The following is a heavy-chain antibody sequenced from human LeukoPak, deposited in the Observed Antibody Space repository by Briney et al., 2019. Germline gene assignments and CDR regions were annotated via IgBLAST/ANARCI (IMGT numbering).Heavy chain of an antibody. D-gene: IGHD5-24*01. V-gene: IGHV3-7*04. CDR1: GFTFSSYW. J-gene: IGHJ4*02. CDR3: AKDGARDGYNYPDY. Sequence: PGGSLRLSCAASGFTFSSYWMSWVRQAPGKGLEWVANIKEDGSAKYSVDSVKGRFTISRDNAKNTLYLQMNSLRAEDTAVYYCAKDGARDGYNYPDYWGQGTLVTVSS. CDR2: IKEDGSAK.